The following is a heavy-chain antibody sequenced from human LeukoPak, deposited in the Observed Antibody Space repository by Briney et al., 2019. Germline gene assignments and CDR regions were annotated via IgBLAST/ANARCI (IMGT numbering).Heavy chain of an antibody. CDR1: GYTSRTYG. J-gene: IGHJ5*02. Sequence: ASVKVSCESSGYTSRTYGISWMRQAPGQGLEWMGWISFHNGNTNYAQKFHGRLTMTTDTSTSTAYMELRSLRSDDTGVYYCARDVPGSIGTTARFDPWGQGTLVTVSS. D-gene: IGHD1-1*01. CDR3: ARDVPGSIGTTARFDP. CDR2: ISFHNGNT. V-gene: IGHV1-18*01.